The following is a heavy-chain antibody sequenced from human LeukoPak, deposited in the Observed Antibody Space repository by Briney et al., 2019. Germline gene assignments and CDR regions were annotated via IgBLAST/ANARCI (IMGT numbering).Heavy chain of an antibody. V-gene: IGHV1-18*01. CDR3: ASTYYYDSSSYEWFDP. CDR1: GYTFTSYG. Sequence: ASVKVSCKASGYTFTSYGISWVRQAPGQGLEWMGWISAYNGNTNYAQKLQGRVTMTADTSTSTAYMELRSLRSDDTAVYYCASTYYYDSSSYEWFDPWGQRTLVTVSS. J-gene: IGHJ5*02. D-gene: IGHD3-22*01. CDR2: ISAYNGNT.